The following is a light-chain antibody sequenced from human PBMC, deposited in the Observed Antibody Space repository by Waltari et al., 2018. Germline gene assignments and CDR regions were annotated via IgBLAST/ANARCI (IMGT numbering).Light chain of an antibody. Sequence: EIVLTQSPGTLSLSPGERATLPSRASQIISNNYLAWYQAKPGQAPRLLIYGISHRATGIPDRFSGGGSGTDFTLTISRLEPEDFAVYYCQQFGGSPKYTFGQGTKLEIK. CDR1: QIISNNY. CDR3: QQFGGSPKYT. J-gene: IGKJ2*01. V-gene: IGKV3-20*01. CDR2: GIS.